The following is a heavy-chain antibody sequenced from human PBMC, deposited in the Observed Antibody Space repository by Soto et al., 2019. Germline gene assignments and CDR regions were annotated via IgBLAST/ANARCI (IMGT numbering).Heavy chain of an antibody. CDR2: INHGGST. J-gene: IGHJ6*02. CDR1: GGSFSDYH. CDR3: ARVSVTIFGVVMGHYYYAMDV. Sequence: PSETLSLTCAVYGGSFSDYHWSWIRQPPGKGLEWIGEINHGGSTKYNPSLKSRVTISKDTSKKQVSLKLTSVTAADTAAYYCARVSVTIFGVVMGHYYYAMDVWGQGTTVTVSS. D-gene: IGHD3-3*01. V-gene: IGHV4-34*01.